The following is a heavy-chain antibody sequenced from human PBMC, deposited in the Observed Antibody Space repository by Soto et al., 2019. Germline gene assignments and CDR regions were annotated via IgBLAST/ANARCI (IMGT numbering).Heavy chain of an antibody. V-gene: IGHV5-10-1*01. D-gene: IGHD3-22*01. J-gene: IGHJ5*02. CDR3: ARVTYYYDSSGYYNWFDP. CDR2: IDPSDSYT. Sequence: PGESLKISCKGSGYSFTSYWISWVRQMPGKGLEWMGRIDPSDSYTNYSPSFQGHVTISADKSISTAYLQWSSLKASDTAMYYCARVTYYYDSSGYYNWFDPWGQGTLVTVSS. CDR1: GYSFTSYW.